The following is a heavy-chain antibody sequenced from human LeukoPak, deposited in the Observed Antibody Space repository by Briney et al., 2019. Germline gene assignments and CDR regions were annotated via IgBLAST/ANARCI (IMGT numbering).Heavy chain of an antibody. D-gene: IGHD6-19*01. CDR2: MNPNSGNT. Sequence: GASVKVSCKASGYTFASHDINWVRQATGQGLEWMGWMNPNSGNTGYAQKFQGRVTITRNTSISTAYMELSSLRSEDTAVYYCARAASAYYYYYYMDVWGKGTTVTVSS. CDR3: ARAASAYYYYYYMDV. CDR1: GYTFASHD. J-gene: IGHJ6*03. V-gene: IGHV1-8*03.